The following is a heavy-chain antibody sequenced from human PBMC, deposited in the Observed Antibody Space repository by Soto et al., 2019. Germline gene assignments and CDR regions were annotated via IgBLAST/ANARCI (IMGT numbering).Heavy chain of an antibody. CDR1: GFAFGSYA. CDR2: ISGSGGST. D-gene: IGHD1-26*01. V-gene: IGHV3-23*01. CDR3: AKTPYSGGPVGFDY. Sequence: GGSLRLSCAASGFAFGSYAMSWVRQPPGKGLEWVSSISGSGGSTYYADSVKGRFTISGDNSKNTLYLQMNSLRAEDTAVYYCAKTPYSGGPVGFDYWGQGTLVTVSS. J-gene: IGHJ4*02.